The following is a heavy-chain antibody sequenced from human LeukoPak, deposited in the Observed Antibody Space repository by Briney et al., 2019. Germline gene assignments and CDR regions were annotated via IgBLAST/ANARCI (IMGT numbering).Heavy chain of an antibody. CDR1: GYTFTSYG. Sequence: ASVKVSCKASGYTFTSYGISWVRQAPGQGLEWLGWISAYNGNTNYAQKLQGRVTMTTDTSTSTAYMELRSLRSDDTAMYYCARDDLDCSGGTCYPDDYWGQGTLVTVSS. V-gene: IGHV1-18*01. D-gene: IGHD2-15*01. CDR3: ARDDLDCSGGTCYPDDY. CDR2: ISAYNGNT. J-gene: IGHJ4*02.